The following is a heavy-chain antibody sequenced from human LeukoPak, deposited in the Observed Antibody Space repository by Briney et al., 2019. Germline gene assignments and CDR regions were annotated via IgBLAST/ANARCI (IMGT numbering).Heavy chain of an antibody. J-gene: IGHJ4*02. V-gene: IGHV3-23*01. Sequence: GGSLRLSCAASGFTFSTFAMIWVRQPPGKGLEWVSSIFPSGGEIHYADSVRGRFTISRDNSKSTLSLQMNSLRAEDTAIYYCAKRSFYSKADFDYWGQGTLVTVSS. CDR1: GFTFSTFA. CDR3: AKRSFYSKADFDY. D-gene: IGHD4-11*01. CDR2: IFPSGGEI.